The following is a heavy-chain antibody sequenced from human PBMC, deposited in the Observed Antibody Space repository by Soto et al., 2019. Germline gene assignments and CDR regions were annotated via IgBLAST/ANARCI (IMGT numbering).Heavy chain of an antibody. D-gene: IGHD3-16*02. CDR1: GGTFSSYA. V-gene: IGHV1-69*06. CDR2: IIPIFGTA. Sequence: ASVKVSCKASGGTFSSYAISWVRQAPGQGLEWMGGIIPIFGTANYAQKFQGGVTITADKSTSTAYMELSSLRSEDTAVYYCARGSMVNDYVWGTYRPEYYLDYWGQGTLVTVSS. CDR3: ARGSMVNDYVWGTYRPEYYLDY. J-gene: IGHJ4*02.